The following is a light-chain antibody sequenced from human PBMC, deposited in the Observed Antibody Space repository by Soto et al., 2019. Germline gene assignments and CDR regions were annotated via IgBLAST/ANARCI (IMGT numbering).Light chain of an antibody. J-gene: IGKJ1*01. V-gene: IGKV1-39*01. CDR2: AAS. CDR3: QQSYNTPST. Sequence: DIEMTQSPPSLSASVGDRVTITCRASQSISSYLNWYQQKPGKAPELLIYAASSLQTVVPSRFSGSGSGTDFTLTISSLQPEDSATYYCQQSYNTPSTFGQGTKVEIK. CDR1: QSISSY.